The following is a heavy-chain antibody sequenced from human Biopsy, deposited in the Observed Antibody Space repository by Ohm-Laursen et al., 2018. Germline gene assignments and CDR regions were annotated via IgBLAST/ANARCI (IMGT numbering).Heavy chain of an antibody. V-gene: IGHV4-59*01. Sequence: TLSLTCAVSGDSISSYYWSWIRQPPGKGLQWIGYVYYTGSTDYNPSLQSRVTISVDTSKNHFSLRLRSVTPADTAIYYCAKDRGYYSDRTVPGYFDLWGRGTLVTVSS. D-gene: IGHD3-22*01. CDR2: VYYTGST. CDR1: GDSISSYY. CDR3: AKDRGYYSDRTVPGYFDL. J-gene: IGHJ2*01.